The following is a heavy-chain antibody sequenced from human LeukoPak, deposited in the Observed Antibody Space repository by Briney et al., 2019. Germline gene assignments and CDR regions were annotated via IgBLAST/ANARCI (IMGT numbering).Heavy chain of an antibody. CDR3: ATLTHYDSRSFAFDV. D-gene: IGHD3-22*01. CDR1: GFTFSSYG. Sequence: GGSLRLSCAASGFTFSSYGMHWVRQAPGKGLVWVSHINPDGTTTNYGDFVKGRFTISRDNAKKTLYLQMSSLRAEDTALYYCATLTHYDSRSFAFDVWGQGTMVTVSS. CDR2: INPDGTTT. V-gene: IGHV3-74*01. J-gene: IGHJ3*01.